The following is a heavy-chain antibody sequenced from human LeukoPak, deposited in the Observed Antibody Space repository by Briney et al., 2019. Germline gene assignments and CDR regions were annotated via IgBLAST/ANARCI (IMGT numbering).Heavy chain of an antibody. V-gene: IGHV1-2*02. J-gene: IGHJ6*03. CDR1: GYTFTGYD. D-gene: IGHD2-8*02. Sequence: ASVKVSCKASGYTFTGYDMHWVRQVPGQGLEWMGWINPNNGATKYAQRFQGRVTMTRDTSISTAYMELTRLRSDDTAVYYCARLREHIALSEGKQYTYMDVWGRGTTVTVSS. CDR3: ARLREHIALSEGKQYTYMDV. CDR2: INPNNGAT.